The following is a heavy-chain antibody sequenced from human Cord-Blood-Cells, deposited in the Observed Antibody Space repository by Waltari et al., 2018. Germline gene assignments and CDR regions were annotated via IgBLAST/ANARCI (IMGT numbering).Heavy chain of an antibody. V-gene: IGHV4-39*01. D-gene: IGHD3-3*01. Sequence: QLQLQESGPGLVTPSETLSLTCTVSGGSISSSSYYWGWIRPPPGKGLEWIGSISYSGGTGYNPALKGQVTITVDTSKNQFFLKLSSVTAADTAVYYCARHKQNFGLVIIGGYYYGMDVWGQGTTVTVSS. CDR3: ARHKQNFGLVIIGGYYYGMDV. CDR1: GGSISSSSYY. CDR2: ISYSGGT. J-gene: IGHJ6*02.